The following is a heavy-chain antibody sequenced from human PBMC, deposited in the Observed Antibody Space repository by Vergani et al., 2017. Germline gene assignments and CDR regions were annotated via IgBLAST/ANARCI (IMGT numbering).Heavy chain of an antibody. V-gene: IGHV5-10-1*03. CDR3: ASFLYLGVDPVC. CDR2: IDPSDSYT. J-gene: IGHJ4*02. D-gene: IGHD3-3*01. Sequence: EVQLVQSGAEVKKPGESLRISCKGSGYSFTSYWISWVRQMPGKGLEWMGRIDPSDSYTNYSPSFQGHVTISADKSISTAYLEWSSLKASDTAMYYCASFLYLGVDPVCWGQGTLVTVSS. CDR1: GYSFTSYW.